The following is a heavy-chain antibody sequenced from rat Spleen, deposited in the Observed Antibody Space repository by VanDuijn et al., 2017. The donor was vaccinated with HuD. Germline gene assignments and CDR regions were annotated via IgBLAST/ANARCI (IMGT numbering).Heavy chain of an antibody. CDR3: ARQRWDVMDA. J-gene: IGHJ4*01. CDR2: ISSGGRST. Sequence: EVQLVESGGGLVQPGRSMKLSCAASGFTFSNYDMAWVRQAPTKGLEWIASISSGGRSTYYRDPVKGRFTISRDNAKSTLYLQMDSLRSEDTATYYCARQRWDVMDAWGQGVSVTVSS. CDR1: GFTFSNYD. V-gene: IGHV5-25*01.